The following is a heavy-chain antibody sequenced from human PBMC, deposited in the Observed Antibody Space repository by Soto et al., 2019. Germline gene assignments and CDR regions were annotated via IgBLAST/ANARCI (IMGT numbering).Heavy chain of an antibody. CDR1: GYKFTDYW. J-gene: IGHJ3*01. Sequence: GESLKISCQGSGYKFTDYWIAWVRQMPGKGLEWMGIIYPGDSDTRYNPSFQGQVTISADKSISTAYLQWSSLKASDTAMYYCATTSVFDVWGQGTMVTVSS. CDR3: ATTSVFDV. D-gene: IGHD3-16*01. CDR2: IYPGDSDT. V-gene: IGHV5-51*01.